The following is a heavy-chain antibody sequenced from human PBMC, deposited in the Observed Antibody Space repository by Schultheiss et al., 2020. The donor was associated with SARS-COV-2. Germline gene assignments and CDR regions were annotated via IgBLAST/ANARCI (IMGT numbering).Heavy chain of an antibody. J-gene: IGHJ3*02. D-gene: IGHD2-2*01. V-gene: IGHV4-34*01. Sequence: SQTLSLTCAVYGGSFSGYYWSWIRQPPGKGLEWIGEINHSGSTNYNPSLKSRVTISVDTSKNQFSLKLSSVTAADTAVYYCARPIVVVPAATAFDIWGQGTIVTVSS. CDR3: ARPIVVVPAATAFDI. CDR2: INHSGST. CDR1: GGSFSGYY.